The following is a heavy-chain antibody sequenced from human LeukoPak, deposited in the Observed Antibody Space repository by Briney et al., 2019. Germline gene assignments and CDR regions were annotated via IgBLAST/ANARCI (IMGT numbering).Heavy chain of an antibody. CDR3: ARYVWGSYPTFEDC. Sequence: PSETLSLTCTVSGGSISSYYWSWIRQPPGQGLEWIGYISYSGSTNYNPSLKSRVTISVDTSKNQFSLKLSSVTAADTAVYYCARYVWGSYPTFEDCWGQGTLVTVSS. CDR1: GGSISSYY. V-gene: IGHV4-59*01. CDR2: ISYSGST. J-gene: IGHJ4*02. D-gene: IGHD3-16*02.